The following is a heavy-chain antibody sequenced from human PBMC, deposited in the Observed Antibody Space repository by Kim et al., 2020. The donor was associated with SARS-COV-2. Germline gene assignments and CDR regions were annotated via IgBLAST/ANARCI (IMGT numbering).Heavy chain of an antibody. D-gene: IGHD5-18*01. V-gene: IGHV3-30*03. CDR3: ASRRGYSYD. J-gene: IGHJ4*02. Sequence: GGSLRLSCAASGFTFSSYGMHWVRQAPGKGLEWVAVISYDGSNKYYADSVKGRFTISRDNSKNTLYLQMNSLRAEDTAVYYCASRRGYSYDWGQGTLVTVSS. CDR1: GFTFSSYG. CDR2: ISYDGSNK.